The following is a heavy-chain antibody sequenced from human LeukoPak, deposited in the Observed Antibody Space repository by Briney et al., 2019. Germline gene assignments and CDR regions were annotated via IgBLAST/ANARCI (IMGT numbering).Heavy chain of an antibody. CDR3: ARGMGYYFDY. D-gene: IGHD3-10*01. CDR1: GGSISSGGYY. Sequence: SETLSLTCTVSGGSISSGGYYWSWIRQHPGKGLEWIGYIYYSGSTYYNPSLKSRVTISVDTSKNQFSLRLSSVTAADTAVYYCARGMGYYFDYWGQGTLVTVSS. V-gene: IGHV4-31*03. CDR2: IYYSGST. J-gene: IGHJ4*02.